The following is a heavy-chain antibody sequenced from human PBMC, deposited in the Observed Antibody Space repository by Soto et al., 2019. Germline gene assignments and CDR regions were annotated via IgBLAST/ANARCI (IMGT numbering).Heavy chain of an antibody. V-gene: IGHV3-53*01. D-gene: IGHD5-18*01. J-gene: IGHJ4*02. CDR1: GFTVSSNY. CDR3: ARSRIQLWSNFDY. Sequence: LRLSCAASGFTVSSNYMSWVRQAPGKGLEWVSVIYSGGSTYYADSVKGRFTISRDNSKNTLYLQMNSLRAEDTAVYYCARSRIQLWSNFDYWGQGTLVTVSS. CDR2: IYSGGST.